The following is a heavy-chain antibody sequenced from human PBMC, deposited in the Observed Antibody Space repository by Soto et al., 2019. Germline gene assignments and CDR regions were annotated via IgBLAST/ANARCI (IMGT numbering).Heavy chain of an antibody. V-gene: IGHV3-11*01. Sequence: QVQLVESGGGLVKPGGSLRLSCAASGFTFSDYYMSWIRQAPVKGLERASYITSGRTIYFAASVKGRFTISRDNAKNSLYLQMNSLGAEDTAVYYCASAPYSSGWYDYGYCMDVWGEGTTVAVSS. D-gene: IGHD6-19*01. CDR2: ITSGRTI. CDR1: GFTFSDYY. J-gene: IGHJ6*04. CDR3: ASAPYSSGWYDYGYCMDV.